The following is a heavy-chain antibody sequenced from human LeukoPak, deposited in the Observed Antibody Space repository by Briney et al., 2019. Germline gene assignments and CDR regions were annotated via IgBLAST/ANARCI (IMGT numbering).Heavy chain of an antibody. CDR2: ISGSGGST. CDR1: GFTFSSYA. Sequence: PGGSLRLSCAASGFTFSSYAMSWVRQAPGKGLEWVSAISGSGGSTYYAVSVRGRFTISREDAKNSVYLQMNSLTAGDTALYYCVRGGEPGFDYWGQGILVTVSS. D-gene: IGHD3-16*01. J-gene: IGHJ4*02. CDR3: VRGGEPGFDY. V-gene: IGHV3-23*01.